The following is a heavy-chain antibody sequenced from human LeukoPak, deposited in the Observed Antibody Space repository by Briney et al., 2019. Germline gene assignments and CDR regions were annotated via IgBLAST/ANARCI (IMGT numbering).Heavy chain of an antibody. J-gene: IGHJ5*02. CDR2: ISSSSSYI. Sequence: GGSLRLSCAASGFTFSSYSMNWVRQAPGKGLEWVSSISSSSSYIYYADSVKGRFTISRDNAKNSLYLQMNSLRAEDTAVYYCASSASLYSSSWDNWFDPWGQGTQVTVSS. V-gene: IGHV3-21*01. D-gene: IGHD6-13*01. CDR1: GFTFSSYS. CDR3: ASSASLYSSSWDNWFDP.